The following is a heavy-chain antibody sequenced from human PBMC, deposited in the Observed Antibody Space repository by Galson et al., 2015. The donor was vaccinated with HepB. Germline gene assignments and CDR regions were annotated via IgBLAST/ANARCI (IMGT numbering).Heavy chain of an antibody. Sequence: SLRLSCAASGFTFSSYWMSWVRQAPGKGLEWVANIKQDGSEKYYVDSVKGRFTISRDNAKNSLYLQMNSLRAEDTAVYYCARDGGRGCSSTSCGSGYWGQGTLVTVSS. CDR1: GFTFSSYW. J-gene: IGHJ4*02. CDR3: ARDGGRGCSSTSCGSGY. CDR2: IKQDGSEK. V-gene: IGHV3-7*03. D-gene: IGHD2-2*01.